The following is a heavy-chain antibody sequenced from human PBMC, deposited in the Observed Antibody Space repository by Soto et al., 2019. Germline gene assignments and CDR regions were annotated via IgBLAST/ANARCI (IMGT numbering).Heavy chain of an antibody. CDR2: INSDGSST. CDR3: ARVQQWLYDDY. J-gene: IGHJ4*02. D-gene: IGHD6-19*01. Sequence: PGGSLRLSCAASGFTFSSYWTHWVRQAPGKGLVWVSRINSDGSSTSYADSVKGRFTISRDNAKNTLYLQMNSLRAEDTAVYYCARVQQWLYDDYWGQGTLVTVSS. CDR1: GFTFSSYW. V-gene: IGHV3-74*01.